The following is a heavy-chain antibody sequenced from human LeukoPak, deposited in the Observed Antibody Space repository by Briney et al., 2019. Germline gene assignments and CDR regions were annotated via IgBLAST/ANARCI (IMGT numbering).Heavy chain of an antibody. V-gene: IGHV3-30*04. CDR3: ARDLSVAAAVHFDY. CDR1: GFSFSSYA. CDR2: ISYDGSNK. D-gene: IGHD6-13*01. J-gene: IGHJ4*02. Sequence: GGSLRLSCAASGFSFSSYAMHWVHQAPGKGLEWVAVISYDGSNKYYADSVKGRFTISRDNSKNTLYLQMNSLRAEDTAVYYCARDLSVAAAVHFDYWGQGTLVTVSS.